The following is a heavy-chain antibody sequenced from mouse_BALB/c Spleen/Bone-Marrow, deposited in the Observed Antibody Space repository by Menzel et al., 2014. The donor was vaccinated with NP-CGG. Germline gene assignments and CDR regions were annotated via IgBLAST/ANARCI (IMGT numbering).Heavy chain of an antibody. CDR2: SRNKAKHYTT. V-gene: IGHV7-1*02. CDR3: ARDVGYGNYFVY. D-gene: IGHD2-10*02. Sequence: EVQGVESGGGLVQPGDSLRLSCATSGFTFSDFYMEWVRQPPGKRLEWIAASRNKAKHYTTEYSASVKGRFIVSRDTSQSILYLQMKALRAEDTAIYYCARDVGYGNYFVYWGQGTLVTVSA. J-gene: IGHJ3*01. CDR1: GFTFSDFY.